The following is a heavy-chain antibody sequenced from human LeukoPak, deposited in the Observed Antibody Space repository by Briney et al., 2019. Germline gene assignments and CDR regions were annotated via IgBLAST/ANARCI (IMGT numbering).Heavy chain of an antibody. D-gene: IGHD2-15*01. V-gene: IGHV3-48*01. J-gene: IGHJ4*02. CDR1: GFTFSSYS. CDR2: ISSSSSTI. CDR3: ARDRLGYCSGGSCFFDY. Sequence: GGSLRLSCAASGFTFSSYSMNWVRRAPGKGLEWVSYISSSSSTIYYADSVKGRFTISRDNAKNSLYLQMNSLRAEDTAVYYCARDRLGYCSGGSCFFDYWGQGTLVTVSS.